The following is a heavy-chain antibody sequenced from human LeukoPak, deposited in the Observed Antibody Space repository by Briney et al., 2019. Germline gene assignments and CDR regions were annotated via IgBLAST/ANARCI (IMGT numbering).Heavy chain of an antibody. CDR3: ATNYGDYGPNWFDP. Sequence: PSETLSLTCTVSGGSISSSSYYWGWIRQPPGKGLEWIGSIYYSGSTYYNPSLKSRVTISVDTSKNQFSLKLSSVTAADTAVYYCATNYGDYGPNWFDPWGQGTLVTVSS. CDR1: GGSISSSSYY. V-gene: IGHV4-39*01. CDR2: IYYSGST. J-gene: IGHJ5*02. D-gene: IGHD4-17*01.